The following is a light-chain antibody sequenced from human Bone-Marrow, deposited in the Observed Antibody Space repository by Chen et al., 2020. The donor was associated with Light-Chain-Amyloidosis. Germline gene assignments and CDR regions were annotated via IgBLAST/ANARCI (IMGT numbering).Light chain of an antibody. CDR1: QTISSNY. V-gene: IGKV3-20*01. CDR2: GSS. Sequence: EIVLTQSPDTLSLSPGEGANLSCRASQTISSNYLTWYQQKFGQAPRLLIYGSSSRATGIPDRFTGSGSGTDFTLTINRREPEDIAMYYWQQYGTSPLTFGGGTKVEIK. CDR3: QQYGTSPLT. J-gene: IGKJ4*01.